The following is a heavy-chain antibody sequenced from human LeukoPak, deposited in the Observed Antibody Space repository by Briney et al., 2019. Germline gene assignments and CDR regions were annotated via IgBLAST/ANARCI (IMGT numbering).Heavy chain of an antibody. CDR3: ARDVVAAAGTPWRAFDI. D-gene: IGHD6-13*01. V-gene: IGHV1-69*13. CDR1: GGTFSSYA. Sequence: SVKVSCKASGGTFSSYAISWVRQAPGQGLEWMGGIIPIFGTANYAQKFQGRATITADESTSTAYMELSSLRSEDTAVYYCARDVVAAAGTPWRAFDIWGQGTMVTVSS. CDR2: IIPIFGTA. J-gene: IGHJ3*02.